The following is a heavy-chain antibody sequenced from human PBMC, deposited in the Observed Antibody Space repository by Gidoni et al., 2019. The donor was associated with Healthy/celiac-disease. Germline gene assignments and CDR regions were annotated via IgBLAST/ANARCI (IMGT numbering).Heavy chain of an antibody. CDR1: GGSISSSNW. D-gene: IGHD6-19*01. CDR3: ARAPTIAVAGQDYYYYMDV. J-gene: IGHJ6*03. CDR2: IYHSGST. V-gene: IGHV4-4*02. Sequence: QVQLQESGPGLVKPSGTLSLTCAVSGGSISSSNWWSWVRQPPGKGLEWSGEIYHSGSTNYNPSLKSRVTIAVEKSKNQFSMKLSSVTAADTAVYYCARAPTIAVAGQDYYYYMDVWGKGTTVTVSS.